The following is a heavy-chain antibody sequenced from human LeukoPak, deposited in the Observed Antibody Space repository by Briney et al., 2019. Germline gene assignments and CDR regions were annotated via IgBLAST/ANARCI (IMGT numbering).Heavy chain of an antibody. Sequence: ETLSLTCTVSGGSISSYYWSWVRQAPGKGLEWVSAISGSGGSTYYADSVKGRFTISRDNSKNTLYLQMNSLRAEDTAVYYCAKDLVRDYTGGVDYWGQGTLVTVSS. V-gene: IGHV3-23*01. CDR1: GGSISSYY. D-gene: IGHD3-16*01. CDR3: AKDLVRDYTGGVDY. CDR2: ISGSGGST. J-gene: IGHJ4*02.